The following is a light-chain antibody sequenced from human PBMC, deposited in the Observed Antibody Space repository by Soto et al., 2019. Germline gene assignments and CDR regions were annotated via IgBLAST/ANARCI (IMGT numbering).Light chain of an antibody. V-gene: IGKV1-5*03. CDR3: QQYNSYSLT. CDR1: QSISSW. J-gene: IGKJ4*01. CDR2: KAY. Sequence: DIQMTQSPSTLSASVGDRVTITCRASQSISSWLAWYQQKPGKAPKLLIYKAYSLESGVPSRFSGSGSGPEFTLTISSLQPDDFATYDCQQYNSYSLTFGGGTKVEIK.